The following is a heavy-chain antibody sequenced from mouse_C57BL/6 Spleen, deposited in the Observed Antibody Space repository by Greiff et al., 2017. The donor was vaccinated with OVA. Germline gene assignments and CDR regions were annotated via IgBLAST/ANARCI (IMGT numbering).Heavy chain of an antibody. J-gene: IGHJ4*01. D-gene: IGHD2-1*01. CDR3: AREGYGNYVGAMDY. CDR2: ISYDGSN. V-gene: IGHV3-6*01. CDR1: GYSITSGYY. Sequence: EVQLQESGPGLVKPSQSLSLTCSVTGYSITSGYYWNWIRQFPGNKLEWMGYISYDGSNNYNPSLKNRISITRDTSKNQFFLKLNSVTTEDTATYYCAREGYGNYVGAMDYWGQGTSVTVSS.